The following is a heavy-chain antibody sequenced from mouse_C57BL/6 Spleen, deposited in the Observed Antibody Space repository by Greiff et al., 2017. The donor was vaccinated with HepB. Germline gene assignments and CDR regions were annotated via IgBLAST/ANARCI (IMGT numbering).Heavy chain of an antibody. CDR2: ISDGGSYT. CDR3: ARAEDSYYYAMDY. Sequence: EVQGVESGGGLVKPGGSLKLSCAASGFTFSSYAMSWVRQTPEKRLEWVATISDGGSYTYYPDNVKGRFTISRDNAKNNLYLQMSHLKSEDTAMYYCARAEDSYYYAMDYWGQGTSVTVSS. J-gene: IGHJ4*01. CDR1: GFTFSSYA. V-gene: IGHV5-4*01.